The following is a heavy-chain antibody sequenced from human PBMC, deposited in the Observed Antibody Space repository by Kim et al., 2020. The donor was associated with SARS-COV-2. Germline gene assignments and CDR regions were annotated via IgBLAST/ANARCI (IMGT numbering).Heavy chain of an antibody. J-gene: IGHJ4*02. D-gene: IGHD3-22*01. V-gene: IGHV4-39*01. Sequence: SETLSLTCTVSGGSISSSSYYWGWIRQPPGKGLEWIGSIYYSGSTYYNPSLKSRVTISVDTSKNQFSLKLSSVTAADTAVYYCAGLMYYYDSRVPFDYWGQGTLVTVSS. CDR3: AGLMYYYDSRVPFDY. CDR2: IYYSGST. CDR1: GGSISSSSYY.